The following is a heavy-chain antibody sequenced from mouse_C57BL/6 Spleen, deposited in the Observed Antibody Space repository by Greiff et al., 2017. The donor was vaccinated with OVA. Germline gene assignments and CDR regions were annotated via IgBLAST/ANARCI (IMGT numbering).Heavy chain of an antibody. V-gene: IGHV5-17*01. CDR2: ISSGSSTI. D-gene: IGHD3-2*02. J-gene: IGHJ3*01. CDR3: ARSSGYGFAY. Sequence: DVKLVESGGGLVKPGGSLKLSCAASGFTFSDYGMHWVRQAPEQGLEWVAYISSGSSTIYYADTVKGRFTISRDNAKNTLFLQMTSLRSEDTAMYYCARSSGYGFAYWGQGTLGTVSA. CDR1: GFTFSDYG.